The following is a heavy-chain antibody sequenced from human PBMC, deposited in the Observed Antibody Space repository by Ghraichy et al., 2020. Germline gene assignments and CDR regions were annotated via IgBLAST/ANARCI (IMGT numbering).Heavy chain of an antibody. Sequence: LSLTCAASGFNFRSYAMSWVRQAPGKGLEWVTGFGGDPRITYYADSVKGRFTISRDNSRNTLYLQMNGLRVEDTALYYCAKEGQIGVAGFDCWGQGTLVTVSS. CDR1: GFNFRSYA. CDR2: FGGDPRIT. CDR3: AKEGQIGVAGFDC. V-gene: IGHV3-23*01. J-gene: IGHJ4*02. D-gene: IGHD6-19*01.